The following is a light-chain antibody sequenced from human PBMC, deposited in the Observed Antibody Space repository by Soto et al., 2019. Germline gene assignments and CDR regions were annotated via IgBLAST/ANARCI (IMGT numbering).Light chain of an antibody. J-gene: IGLJ2*01. CDR2: DND. Sequence: QSVLTQPPSVSAAPGQKVTISCSGSSSNIGSAYVSWYQQLPGTAPKLLIYDNDNRPSGIPDRFSGSKSGTSATLGITGLQTGDEADYYCGTWDSRLSAVVFGGGTKVTVL. CDR3: GTWDSRLSAVV. CDR1: SSNIGSAY. V-gene: IGLV1-51*01.